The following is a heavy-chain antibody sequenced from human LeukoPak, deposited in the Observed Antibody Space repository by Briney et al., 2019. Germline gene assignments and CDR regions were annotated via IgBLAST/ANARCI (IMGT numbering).Heavy chain of an antibody. Sequence: SETLSLTCTVSGGSISSGDYYWSWIRQPPGKGLEWIGYIYYSGSTYYNPSLKSRVTISVDTSKNQFSLKLSSVTAADTAVYYCARDNGLAAEHLDAFDIWGQGTMVTVSS. D-gene: IGHD6-13*01. CDR3: ARDNGLAAEHLDAFDI. V-gene: IGHV4-30-4*02. CDR2: IYYSGST. CDR1: GGSISSGDYY. J-gene: IGHJ3*02.